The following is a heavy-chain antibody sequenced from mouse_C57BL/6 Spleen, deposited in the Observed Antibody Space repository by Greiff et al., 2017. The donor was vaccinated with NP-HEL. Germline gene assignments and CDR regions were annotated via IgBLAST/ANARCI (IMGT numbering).Heavy chain of an antibody. CDR1: GYAFSSSW. CDR2: IYPGDGDT. J-gene: IGHJ2*01. Sequence: VQLQQSGPELVKPGASVKISCKASGYAFSSSWMNWVKQRPGKGLEWIGRIYPGDGDTNYNGKFKGKATLTAEKYSSTAYMQLSSLTSEDSAVYFCARYYYGSSYLYWGQGTTLTVSS. V-gene: IGHV1-82*01. CDR3: ARYYYGSSYLY. D-gene: IGHD1-1*01.